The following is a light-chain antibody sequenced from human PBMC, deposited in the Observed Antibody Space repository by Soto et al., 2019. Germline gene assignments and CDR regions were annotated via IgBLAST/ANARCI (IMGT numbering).Light chain of an antibody. J-gene: IGLJ2*01. CDR3: QAWDSSTLV. CDR1: KLGDKY. Sequence: SYELTQPPSVSVSPGRTASITCSGDKLGDKYACWYQQKPGQSPVLVIYQDSKRPSGIPERFSGSNSGNTATLTISGTQAMDEADYYCQAWDSSTLVFGRGTKLTVL. CDR2: QDS. V-gene: IGLV3-1*01.